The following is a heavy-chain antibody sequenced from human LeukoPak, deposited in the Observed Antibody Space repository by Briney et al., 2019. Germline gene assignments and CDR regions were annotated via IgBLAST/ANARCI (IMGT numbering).Heavy chain of an antibody. J-gene: IGHJ5*02. CDR1: GYTFTSSG. V-gene: IGHV1-18*01. Sequence: ASVKVSCKASGYTFTSSGITWVRQAPGQGLEWMGWISAYNGNTNYAQKLQGRVTMTTDTSTSTAYMELRSLRSDDTAVYYCARDPLEMYGGHGYNWFDPWGQGTLVTVSS. CDR2: ISAYNGNT. CDR3: ARDPLEMYGGHGYNWFDP. D-gene: IGHD4-23*01.